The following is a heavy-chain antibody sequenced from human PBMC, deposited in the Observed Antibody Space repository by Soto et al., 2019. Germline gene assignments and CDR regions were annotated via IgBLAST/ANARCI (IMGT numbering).Heavy chain of an antibody. Sequence: GASVKVSCKVSGYTLTELSMHWVRQAPGKRLEWMGGFDAEDGNTIYSQKFQGRVTITRDTSASTAYMELSSLRSEDTAVYYCATTLGSSWYFGYFQHWGQGTLVTSPQ. CDR2: FDAEDGNT. CDR1: GYTLTELS. CDR3: ATTLGSSWYFGYFQH. D-gene: IGHD6-13*01. J-gene: IGHJ1*01. V-gene: IGHV1-24*01.